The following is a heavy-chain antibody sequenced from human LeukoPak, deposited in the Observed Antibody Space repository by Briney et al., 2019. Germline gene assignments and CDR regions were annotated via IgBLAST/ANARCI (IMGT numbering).Heavy chain of an antibody. V-gene: IGHV3-23*01. CDR1: GLTFRNYA. CDR3: AKDPNGDYVGAFDS. CDR2: ITGGGIGT. D-gene: IGHD4-17*01. Sequence: GGSLRLSCAASGLTFRNYAMTWVRQAPGKGLEWVSSITGGGIGTSYADSVKGRFTVYRDNSKNTLYLQMNSLRAGDTAVYYRAKDPNGDYVGAFDSWGQGTSVTVSS. J-gene: IGHJ3*01.